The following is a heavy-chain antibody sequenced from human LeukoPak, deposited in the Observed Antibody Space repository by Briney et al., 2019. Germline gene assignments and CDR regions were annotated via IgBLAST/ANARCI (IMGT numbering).Heavy chain of an antibody. J-gene: IGHJ4*02. CDR2: IYYSGST. CDR1: GGPISSSSYY. D-gene: IGHD3-10*01. V-gene: IGHV4-39*01. Sequence: PSETLSLTCTVSGGPISSSSYYWGWIRQPPGKGLEWIGSIYYSGSTYYNPSLKSRVTISVDTSKNQFSLKLSSVTAADTAVYYCARGSTMGDFDYWGQGTLVTVSS. CDR3: ARGSTMGDFDY.